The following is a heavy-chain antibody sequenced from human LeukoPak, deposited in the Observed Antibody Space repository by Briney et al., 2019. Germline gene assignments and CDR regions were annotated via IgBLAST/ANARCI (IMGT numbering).Heavy chain of an antibody. J-gene: IGHJ4*02. Sequence: GGSLRLSCAASGFSFSDSGMDWVRQAPGKGLEWVSSVSASSAFIWYADSVKGRFTISRDNAKNSLYLRMSSLRAEDTALYFCVRELNVTTREYYFDLWGQGTLVTVSS. CDR2: VSASSAFI. D-gene: IGHD1-20*01. CDR1: GFSFSDSG. CDR3: VRELNVTTREYYFDL. V-gene: IGHV3-21*01.